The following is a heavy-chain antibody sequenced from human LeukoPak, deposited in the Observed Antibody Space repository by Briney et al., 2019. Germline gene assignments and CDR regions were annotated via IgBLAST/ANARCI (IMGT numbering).Heavy chain of an antibody. Sequence: GGSLRLSCAASGFTFSSYWMHWVRQAPGKGLVWVSRIDGDGSSTSYADSVKGRFTISRDNGKNSLYLQMNSLRVEDTAVYYCARDSRGSSWFFDYWGQGALVTVSS. V-gene: IGHV3-74*01. CDR2: IDGDGSST. CDR1: GFTFSSYW. J-gene: IGHJ4*02. D-gene: IGHD6-13*01. CDR3: ARDSRGSSWFFDY.